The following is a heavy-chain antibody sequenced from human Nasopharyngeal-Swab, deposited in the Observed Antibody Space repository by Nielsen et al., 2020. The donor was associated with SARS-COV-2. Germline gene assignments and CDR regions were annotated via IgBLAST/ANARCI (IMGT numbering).Heavy chain of an antibody. D-gene: IGHD5-24*01. V-gene: IGHV1-69*04. CDR1: GGTVSCYA. J-gene: IGHJ5*02. Sequence: SVKVSCKASGGTVSCYAISWVRQAPGQGLEWMGRIIPILGIPNYAQKFQGRLTITADTSTTTAYMELSSLRSEDTAVYYCASPVEMSTTWGQGTLVTVSS. CDR2: IIPILGIP. CDR3: ASPVEMSTT.